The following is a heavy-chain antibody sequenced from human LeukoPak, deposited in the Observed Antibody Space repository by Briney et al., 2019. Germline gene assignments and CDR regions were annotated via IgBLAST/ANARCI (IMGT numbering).Heavy chain of an antibody. V-gene: IGHV4-34*01. J-gene: IGHJ6*03. CDR3: ARGRGIVATISRYYYYYYMDV. Sequence: SETLSLTCAVYGGSFSGYYWSWIRQPPGKGLEWTGEINHSGSTNYNPSLKSRVTISVDTSKNQFSLKLSSVTAADTAVYYCARGRGIVATISRYYYYYYMDVWGKGTTVTVSS. CDR2: INHSGST. D-gene: IGHD5-12*01. CDR1: GGSFSGYY.